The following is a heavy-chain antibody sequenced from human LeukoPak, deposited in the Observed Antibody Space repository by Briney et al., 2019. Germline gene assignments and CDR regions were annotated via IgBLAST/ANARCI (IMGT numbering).Heavy chain of an antibody. D-gene: IGHD3-16*01. CDR3: TRDMGGVMVY. V-gene: IGHV3-7*01. Sequence: GGSLRLSCAASGFSFSNYWMSWVRQALGKGPEWVANIKQDGGEKYYVDSVKGRFTISRDNAKNSLYLQMNGLRAEDTAVYYCTRDMGGVMVYWGQGTLVTVSS. CDR1: GFSFSNYW. CDR2: IKQDGGEK. J-gene: IGHJ4*02.